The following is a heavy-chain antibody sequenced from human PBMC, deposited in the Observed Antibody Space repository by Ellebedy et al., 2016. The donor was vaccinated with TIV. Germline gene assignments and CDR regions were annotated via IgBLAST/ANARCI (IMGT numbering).Heavy chain of an antibody. CDR3: ARDAPWGTSLAVDY. D-gene: IGHD3-16*01. J-gene: IGHJ4*02. V-gene: IGHV1-46*01. CDR1: GYTFTSYD. Sequence: ASVKVSXKASGYTFTSYDVNWVRQAPGQGLEWMGKINPSGGSTTYAQKFQGRVTMTRDRSTSTVYMELSSLRSEDTAVYYCARDAPWGTSLAVDYWGQGTLVTVSS. CDR2: INPSGGST.